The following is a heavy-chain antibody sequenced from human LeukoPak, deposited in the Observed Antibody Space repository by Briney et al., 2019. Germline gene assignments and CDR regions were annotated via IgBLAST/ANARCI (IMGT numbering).Heavy chain of an antibody. Sequence: RASVKVSCKASGYTFTSYGISWVRQAPGQGLEWMGWISAYNGNTNYAQKLQGRVTMTTDTSTSTAYMELRSLRSDDTAVYYCARDRILIAVAGTGIFDYWGQGTLVTVSS. D-gene: IGHD6-19*01. CDR2: ISAYNGNT. J-gene: IGHJ4*02. V-gene: IGHV1-18*01. CDR3: ARDRILIAVAGTGIFDY. CDR1: GYTFTSYG.